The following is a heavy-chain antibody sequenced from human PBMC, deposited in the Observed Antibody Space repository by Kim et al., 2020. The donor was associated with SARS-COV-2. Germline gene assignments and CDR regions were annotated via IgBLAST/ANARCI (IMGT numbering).Heavy chain of an antibody. V-gene: IGHV7-4-1*02. CDR2: INTNTGNP. CDR1: GYTFTSYA. CDR3: ARGFSYYYDSSGYYYGGGYFDF. Sequence: ASVKVSCKASGYTFTSYAMNWVRQAPGQGLEWMGWINTNTGNPTYAQGFTGRFVFSLDTSVSTAYLQISSLKAEDTAVYYCARGFSYYYDSSGYYYGGGYFDFWGQCTLVTVSS. J-gene: IGHJ4*02. D-gene: IGHD3-22*01.